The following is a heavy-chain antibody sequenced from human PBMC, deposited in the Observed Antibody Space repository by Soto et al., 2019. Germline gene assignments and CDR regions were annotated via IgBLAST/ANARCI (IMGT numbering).Heavy chain of an antibody. V-gene: IGHV4-34*01. CDR2: IKDGGST. J-gene: IGHJ4*02. Sequence: QVQLQQWGAGLLKPSETLSLNCAVNGGSLSGYYWSWIRQPPGKGLEWIGEIKDGGSTNYSPSLRSRATISSDTSTNQFSLRLNSGTAADTGVYYCARGQEGVVATHWDQGTLVTVSS. CDR1: GGSLSGYY. D-gene: IGHD5-12*01. CDR3: ARGQEGVVATH.